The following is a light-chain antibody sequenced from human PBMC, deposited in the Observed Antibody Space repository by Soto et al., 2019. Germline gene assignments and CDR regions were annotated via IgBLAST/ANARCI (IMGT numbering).Light chain of an antibody. V-gene: IGLV2-14*01. CDR1: NSDVGGYNY. Sequence: QPASVSGSPGQSITISCTGTNSDVGGYNYVSWYQQHPGKAPKLMIYGVSKRPSGISDRFSGSKSTTTASLTISGLQAEDEADYYCSSYTSDSTWVFGGGTKLTVL. CDR2: GVS. CDR3: SSYTSDSTWV. J-gene: IGLJ3*02.